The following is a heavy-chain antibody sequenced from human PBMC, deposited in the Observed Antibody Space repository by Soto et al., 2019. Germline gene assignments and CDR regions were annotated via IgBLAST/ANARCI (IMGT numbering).Heavy chain of an antibody. CDR1: GYTFTSYG. Sequence: ASVKVSCKASGYTFTSYGISWVRQAPGQGLEWMGWISAYNGNTNYAQKLQGRVTMTTDTSTSTAYMELRSLRSDDTAVYYCARDLPSPRMTTVTYFDYWGQGTVVTVSS. CDR2: ISAYNGNT. J-gene: IGHJ4*02. CDR3: ARDLPSPRMTTVTYFDY. D-gene: IGHD4-4*01. V-gene: IGHV1-18*01.